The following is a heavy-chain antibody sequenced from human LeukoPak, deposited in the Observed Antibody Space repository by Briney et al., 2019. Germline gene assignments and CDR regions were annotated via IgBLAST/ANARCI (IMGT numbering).Heavy chain of an antibody. CDR3: ARKNWEAYDY. CDR1: DYTFIADV. D-gene: IGHD7-27*01. CDR2: ISSYNGNT. J-gene: IGHJ4*02. Sequence: ASVKVSCKASDYTFIADVISWVRQAPGQRLGWMGWISSYNGNTNYAQKFPGRVTMTTDTSTSTAYMELRSLRYDDTAVYYCARKNWEAYDYWGQGTLVTVSS. V-gene: IGHV1-18*01.